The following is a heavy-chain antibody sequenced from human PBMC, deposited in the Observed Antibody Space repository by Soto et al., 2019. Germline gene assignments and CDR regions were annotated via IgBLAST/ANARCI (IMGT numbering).Heavy chain of an antibody. CDR1: GDTLSFYT. CDR2: INPIVSMS. J-gene: IGHJ4*02. Sequence: QVQLVQSGTEVKKPGSSVKVSCKASGDTLSFYTINWVRQAPGLGLEWVGRINPIVSMSNYAQKFQGRVSMTADKSTSTAYMELRSLRSDDTAMYFCAASYGSGYRAFDYWGQGALVIVSS. CDR3: AASYGSGYRAFDY. V-gene: IGHV1-69*02. D-gene: IGHD3-10*01.